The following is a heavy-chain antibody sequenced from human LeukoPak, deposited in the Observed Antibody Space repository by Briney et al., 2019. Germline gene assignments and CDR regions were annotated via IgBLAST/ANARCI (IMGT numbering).Heavy chain of an antibody. CDR3: ATYVDTVRYDAFDV. V-gene: IGHV3-74*01. CDR2: IHPDGKNT. J-gene: IGHJ3*01. CDR1: GFTFSSYW. D-gene: IGHD5-18*01. Sequence: GGSLRLSCAASGFTFSSYWMDWVRQAPGKGLVWVSRIHPDGKNTAYADSVKGRFTISRDNARNTLFLQMNSLRAEDAAVYYCATYVDTVRYDAFDVWGQGTMVTVSS.